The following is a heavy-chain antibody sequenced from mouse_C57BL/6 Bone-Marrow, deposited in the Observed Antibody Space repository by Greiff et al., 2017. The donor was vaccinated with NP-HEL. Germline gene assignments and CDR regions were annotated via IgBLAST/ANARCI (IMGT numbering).Heavy chain of an antibody. CDR2: IHPNSGST. D-gene: IGHD1-1*01. CDR3: AREITTVVATEY. V-gene: IGHV1-64*01. CDR1: GYNFNSYW. Sequence: VQLQQSGAELVKPGASVKLSCKASGYNFNSYWMHWVKQRPGQGLEWIGMIHPNSGSTNYNEKFKSKATLTVDTSSSTAYLQLSSLTSEDSAVYYCAREITTVVATEYWGQGTTLTASS. J-gene: IGHJ2*01.